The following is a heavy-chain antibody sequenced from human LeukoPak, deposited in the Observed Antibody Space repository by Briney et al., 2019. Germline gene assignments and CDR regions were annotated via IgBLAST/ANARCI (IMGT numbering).Heavy chain of an antibody. V-gene: IGHV4-39*07. CDR3: ARDFGYSSSWYEDWFDP. D-gene: IGHD6-13*01. J-gene: IGHJ5*02. CDR1: GGSISSSSYY. CDR2: IYYSGST. Sequence: PSETLSLTCTVSGGSISSSSYYWGWIRQPPGKGLEWIGSIYYSGSTYYNPSLKSRVTISVDTSKNQFSLKLSSVTAADTAVYYCARDFGYSSSWYEDWFDPWGQGTLVTVSS.